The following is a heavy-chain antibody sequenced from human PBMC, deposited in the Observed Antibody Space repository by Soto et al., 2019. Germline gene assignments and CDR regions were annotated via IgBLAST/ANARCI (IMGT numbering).Heavy chain of an antibody. D-gene: IGHD3-10*01. J-gene: IGHJ6*04. CDR3: AKNRGSGNPFYSDLDV. Sequence: TGGSLRLSCAASGFTFSAYAMSWVRQAPGKGLEWVSAIKSGGERTFYADSVQGRFTTSRDDSKNTLYLQMDRLRAEATVFFLCAKNRGSGNPFYSDLDVWGKGTTVTVSS. CDR1: GFTFSAYA. CDR2: IKSGGERT. V-gene: IGHV3-23*01.